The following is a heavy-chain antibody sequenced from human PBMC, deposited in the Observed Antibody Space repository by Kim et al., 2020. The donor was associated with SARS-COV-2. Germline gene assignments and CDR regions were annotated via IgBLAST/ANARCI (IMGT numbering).Heavy chain of an antibody. Sequence: ASVKVSCKASGYTFTGYYMHWVRQAPGQGLEWMGWINPNSGGTNYAQKFQGRVTMTRDTSISTAYMELSRLRSDDTAVYYCARDRTKLTGDLGGAFDIWGQGTMVTVSS. D-gene: IGHD7-27*01. CDR2: INPNSGGT. V-gene: IGHV1-2*02. CDR3: ARDRTKLTGDLGGAFDI. J-gene: IGHJ3*02. CDR1: GYTFTGYY.